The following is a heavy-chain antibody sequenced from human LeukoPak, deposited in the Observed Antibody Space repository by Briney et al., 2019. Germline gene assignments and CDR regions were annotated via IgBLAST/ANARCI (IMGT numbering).Heavy chain of an antibody. CDR2: ISSSSSTI. Sequence: QAGGSLRLSCAASGFIFSSYSMNWVRQAPGKGLEWVPYISSSSSTIYYAGSVKGRFTISRDNAKNSLYLQMNSLRAEDTAVYYCARDQRGFDYWGQGTLVTVSS. V-gene: IGHV3-48*04. CDR1: GFIFSSYS. J-gene: IGHJ4*02. CDR3: ARDQRGFDY.